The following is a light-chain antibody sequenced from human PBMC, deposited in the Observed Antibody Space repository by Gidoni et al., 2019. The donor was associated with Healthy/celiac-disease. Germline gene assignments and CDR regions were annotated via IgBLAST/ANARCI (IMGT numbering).Light chain of an antibody. CDR2: GAS. Sequence: IVLTPSPGTLSLSPGERATLSCRASQSVSSSYLAWYQQKPGPAPRLLSYGASSRATGIPDRFSGSGSGTDFTLTISRLDPEDFAVYYCQQYGSSPWFGQXTKVEIK. V-gene: IGKV3-20*01. CDR3: QQYGSSPW. CDR1: QSVSSSY. J-gene: IGKJ1*01.